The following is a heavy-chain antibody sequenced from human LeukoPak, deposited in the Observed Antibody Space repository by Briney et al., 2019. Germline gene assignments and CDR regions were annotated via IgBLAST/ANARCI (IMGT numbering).Heavy chain of an antibody. D-gene: IGHD2-2*01. CDR3: ASAPGYCSRTSCYAMSYYYYYGMDV. CDR1: GGSISGYY. Sequence: SETLSLTCAVYGGSISGYYWSWIRQPPGKGLEWIGEINHSGNTNYNPSLKSRVTISVDTSKSQFSLKLSSVTAADTAVYYCASAPGYCSRTSCYAMSYYYYYGMDVWGKGTTVTVSS. J-gene: IGHJ6*04. CDR2: INHSGNT. V-gene: IGHV4-34*01.